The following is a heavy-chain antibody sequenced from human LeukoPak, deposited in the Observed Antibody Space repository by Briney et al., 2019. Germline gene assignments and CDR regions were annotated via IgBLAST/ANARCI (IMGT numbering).Heavy chain of an antibody. D-gene: IGHD6-13*01. CDR1: GFTFSSYA. CDR2: ISGSGGST. CDR3: ASPGASSSWYSPFDY. J-gene: IGHJ4*02. V-gene: IGHV3-23*01. Sequence: PGGSLRLSCAASGFTFSSYAMSWVRQAPGKGLEWVSAISGSGGSTYYADSVKGRFTISRDNSKNTLYLQMNSLRAEDTAVYYCASPGASSSWYSPFDYWGQGTLVTVSS.